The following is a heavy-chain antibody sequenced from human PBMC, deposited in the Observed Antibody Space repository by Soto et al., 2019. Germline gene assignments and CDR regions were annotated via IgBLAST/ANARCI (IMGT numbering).Heavy chain of an antibody. CDR1: GFTFSSYG. CDR2: ILYDGKKN. Sequence: PGGSLRLSCAASGFTFSSYGMHWVRQAPGKGLEWVALILYDGKKNYYADYVKGRFTISRDNSKNTLYLQMNSLRAEDTAVYYCAKDEVLVEVVARDYYGMDVWGQGTTVTVSS. D-gene: IGHD2-15*01. J-gene: IGHJ6*02. V-gene: IGHV3-30*18. CDR3: AKDEVLVEVVARDYYGMDV.